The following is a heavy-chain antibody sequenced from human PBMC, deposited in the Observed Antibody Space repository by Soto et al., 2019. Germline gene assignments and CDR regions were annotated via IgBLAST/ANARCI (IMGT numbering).Heavy chain of an antibody. V-gene: IGHV2-5*01. CDR1: GFSFTTAGVA. CDR3: AHSDGGYEIIYFDF. Sequence: QITLQESGPTLVKPTQTLTLTCTFSGFSFTTAGVAVGWIRQTPGGALEWLTLIYYNDDRRFSPSLKTRLTITGGTSKNQVVLSLTNVDPGDTATYFCAHSDGGYEIIYFDFWGQGIPVTVSS. J-gene: IGHJ4*02. D-gene: IGHD5-12*01. CDR2: IYYNDDR.